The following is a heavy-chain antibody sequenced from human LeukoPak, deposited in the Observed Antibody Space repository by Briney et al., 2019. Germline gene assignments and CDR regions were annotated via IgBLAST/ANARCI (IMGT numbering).Heavy chain of an antibody. CDR2: VYHSGLT. Sequence: SSQTLSLTCTVSGGSISGADYYWSWIRQPPGKGLEWIGYVYHSGLTYYNPSLKSRLAISVDTSKNQFSLNLNSVTAADTAVYYCARVGADSSGYYWDYFDYWGQGTLVTVSS. V-gene: IGHV4-30-4*01. CDR3: ARVGADSSGYYWDYFDY. D-gene: IGHD3-22*01. CDR1: GGSISGADYY. J-gene: IGHJ4*02.